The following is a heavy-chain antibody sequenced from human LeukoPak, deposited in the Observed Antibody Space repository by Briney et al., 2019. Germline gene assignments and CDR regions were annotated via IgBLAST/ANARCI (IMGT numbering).Heavy chain of an antibody. J-gene: IGHJ5*02. V-gene: IGHV1-2*02. D-gene: IGHD3-16*02. Sequence: GASVKVSCKASGYTFTGYYMHWVRQAPGQGLERMGWINPNSGGRNYAQKFQGRVTMTRNTSISTAYMELSSLRSEDTAVYYCARAVRDMITFGGVIVMLGHNWFDPWGQGTLVTVSS. CDR2: INPNSGGR. CDR3: ARAVRDMITFGGVIVMLGHNWFDP. CDR1: GYTFTGYY.